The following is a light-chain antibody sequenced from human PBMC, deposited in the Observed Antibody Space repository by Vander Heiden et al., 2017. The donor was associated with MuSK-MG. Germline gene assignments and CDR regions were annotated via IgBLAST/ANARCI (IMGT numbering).Light chain of an antibody. CDR1: QSVSSY. V-gene: IGKV3-11*01. J-gene: IGKJ2*01. Sequence: EIVLTQSPATLSLSPGERATLSCRASQSVSSYLAWYQQKPGQAPRLLIYDASNRATGIPARFSGSGSGTDFTLTISSLEPEDFAVYYCQQHSNWPLKVFGQGTKLEIK. CDR2: DAS. CDR3: QQHSNWPLKV.